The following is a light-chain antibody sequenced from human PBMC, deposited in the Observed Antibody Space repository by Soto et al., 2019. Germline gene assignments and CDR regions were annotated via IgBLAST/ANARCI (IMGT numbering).Light chain of an antibody. Sequence: EIGMTQSPATLSVSPGERATLSCRASQSVSSNLAWYQQKRGQGPTLLIYGASTRATGIPARFSGSGSGTEFPPTISSLQSEDFAGYDGHQYNNWHLWTFGQGTTVEIK. V-gene: IGKV3-15*01. CDR1: QSVSSN. CDR3: HQYNNWHLWT. CDR2: GAS. J-gene: IGKJ1*01.